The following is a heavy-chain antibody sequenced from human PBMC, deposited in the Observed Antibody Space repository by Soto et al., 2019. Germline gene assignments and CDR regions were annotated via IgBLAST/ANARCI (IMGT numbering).Heavy chain of an antibody. Sequence: QVQLVQSGAEVKNPGSSVKVSCKASGGTFSSYTISWVRQAPGQGLEWLGRIIPILGIANYAQKFQGRVTMTSDKSTSTAYMELSSLRSEDTAVFSCASGEYYYGSGAFFDYSGQGTLVTVSS. CDR2: IIPILGIA. CDR1: GGTFSSYT. D-gene: IGHD3-10*01. CDR3: ASGEYYYGSGAFFDY. J-gene: IGHJ4*02. V-gene: IGHV1-69*02.